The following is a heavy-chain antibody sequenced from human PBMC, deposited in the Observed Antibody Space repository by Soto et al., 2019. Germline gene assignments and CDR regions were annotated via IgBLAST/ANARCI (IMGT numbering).Heavy chain of an antibody. CDR2: VSGGGDTT. CDR3: ARKVTASTSRPIYWYFDR. V-gene: IGHV3-23*01. Sequence: EVQLLESGGGLVQPGGSLRLSCEGSGFTFINYAMNWVRQAPGKGLEWVSAVSGGGDTTFYADSVKGRFTISRDNSKNTVSLQINSLGVDDTAVYYCARKVTASTSRPIYWYFDRWGRGTLVTVSS. J-gene: IGHJ2*01. D-gene: IGHD4-17*01. CDR1: GFTFINYA.